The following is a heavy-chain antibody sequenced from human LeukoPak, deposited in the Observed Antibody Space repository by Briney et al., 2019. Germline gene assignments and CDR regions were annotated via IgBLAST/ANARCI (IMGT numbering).Heavy chain of an antibody. D-gene: IGHD2-21*02. CDR3: ARATYCGGDCYSSRVDV. V-gene: IGHV3-53*04. CDR1: GFTVSSNY. J-gene: IGHJ6*02. Sequence: GGSLRLSCAASGFTVSSNYMSWVRQAPGKGLEWVSVIYSGGSTYYADSVKGRFTISRHNSKNTLYLQMNSLRAEDTAVYYCARATYCGGDCYSSRVDVWGQGTTVTVSS. CDR2: IYSGGST.